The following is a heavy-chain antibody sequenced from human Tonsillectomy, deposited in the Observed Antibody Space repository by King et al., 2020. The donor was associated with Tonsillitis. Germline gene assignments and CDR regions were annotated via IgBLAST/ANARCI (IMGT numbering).Heavy chain of an antibody. D-gene: IGHD3-10*01. V-gene: IGHV3-7*03. CDR2: MKQDGTEK. Sequence: VQLVESGGGLVQPGGSLRLSCAASGFTFSNYWMSWVRQAPGKGLEWLANMKQDGTEKYYVDSVRGRFTISRDNAKNSLFLQMNSLSAEDTAVYYCARRKYYFGSGSYSFDYWGQGTVVTVSS. CDR3: ARRKYYFGSGSYSFDY. CDR1: GFTFSNYW. J-gene: IGHJ4*02.